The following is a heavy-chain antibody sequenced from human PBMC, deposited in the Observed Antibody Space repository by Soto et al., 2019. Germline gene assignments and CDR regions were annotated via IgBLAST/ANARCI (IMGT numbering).Heavy chain of an antibody. CDR3: ARGSITRTTLLYYYGMDV. J-gene: IGHJ6*02. D-gene: IGHD1-7*01. CDR2: IIPIFGTA. V-gene: IGHV1-69*13. Sequence: SVKVSCKASGGTFSSYAISWVRQAPGQGLEWMGGIIPIFGTADYAQKFQGRVTITADESTSTAYMELSSLRSEDTAVYYCARGSITRTTLLYYYGMDVWGQGTTVTVSS. CDR1: GGTFSSYA.